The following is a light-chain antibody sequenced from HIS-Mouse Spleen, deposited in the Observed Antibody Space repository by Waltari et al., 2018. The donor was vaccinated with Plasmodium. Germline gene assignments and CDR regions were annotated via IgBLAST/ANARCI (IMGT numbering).Light chain of an antibody. CDR3: QQYNNWSFT. CDR2: GAP. CDR1: QSVRSN. Sequence: EIVMTQSPPTLSVSPGERATLPCRASQSVRSNLAWYQQKPGQAPRLLIYGAPTRATGIPARFSGSGSGTEFTLTISSLQSEDFAVYYCQQYNNWSFTFGPGNKVDIK. V-gene: IGKV3-15*01. J-gene: IGKJ3*01.